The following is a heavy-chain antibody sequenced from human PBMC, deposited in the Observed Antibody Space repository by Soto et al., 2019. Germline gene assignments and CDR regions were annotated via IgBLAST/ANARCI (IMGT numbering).Heavy chain of an antibody. CDR1: GFTFSSYW. CDR2: IHNDGSTT. V-gene: IGHV3-74*01. Sequence: EVQLVESGGGLVQPGGSVRLSCAASGFTFSSYWMHWVRQAPGKGLMWVSRIHNDGSTTRYADSVKGRFTISRDNAKNTLYLQMSSLRVEDTAVYYCARDSWNSYWGQGTLVTVSS. D-gene: IGHD1-7*01. J-gene: IGHJ4*01. CDR3: ARDSWNSY.